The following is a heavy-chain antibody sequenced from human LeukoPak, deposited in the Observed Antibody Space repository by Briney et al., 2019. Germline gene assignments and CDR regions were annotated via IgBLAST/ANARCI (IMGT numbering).Heavy chain of an antibody. Sequence: GGSLRLSCAASGFTFSSYWMSWVRQAPGKGLEWVANIKQDGSEKYYVDSVKGRFTISRDNAKNSLYLQMNSLRAEDTAVYYCARVPVIGCSGGSCYSDYDAFDIWGQGTMVTVSS. V-gene: IGHV3-7*01. CDR3: ARVPVIGCSGGSCYSDYDAFDI. J-gene: IGHJ3*02. D-gene: IGHD2-15*01. CDR2: IKQDGSEK. CDR1: GFTFSSYW.